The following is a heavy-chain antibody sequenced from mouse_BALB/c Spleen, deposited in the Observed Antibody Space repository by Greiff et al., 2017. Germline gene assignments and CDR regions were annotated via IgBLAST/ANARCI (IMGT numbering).Heavy chain of an antibody. V-gene: IGHV5-9-3*01. D-gene: IGHD2-4*01. J-gene: IGHJ3*01. CDR1: GFTFSSYA. CDR2: ISSGGSYT. Sequence: EVKLVESGGGLVKPGGSLKLSCAASGFTFSSYAMSWVRQTPEKRLEWVATISSGGSYTYYPDSVKGRFTISRDNAKNTLYLQMSSLRSEDTAMYYCARHYDYGGFAYWGQGTLVTVSA. CDR3: ARHYDYGGFAY.